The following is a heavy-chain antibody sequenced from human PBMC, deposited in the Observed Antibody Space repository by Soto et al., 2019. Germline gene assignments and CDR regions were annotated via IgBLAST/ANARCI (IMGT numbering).Heavy chain of an antibody. CDR3: ARDSGYSSSWHLDY. CDR2: IHADNGDT. D-gene: IGHD6-13*01. J-gene: IGHJ4*02. Sequence: GASVKVSCKASGYTFSNYAMHWVRQAPGQRPEWMGWIHADNGDTNYPQKLQGRVTITTDTSASTVYMELRSLRSDDTAVYYCARDSGYSSSWHLDYWGQGTLVTVSS. CDR1: GYTFSNYA. V-gene: IGHV1-3*01.